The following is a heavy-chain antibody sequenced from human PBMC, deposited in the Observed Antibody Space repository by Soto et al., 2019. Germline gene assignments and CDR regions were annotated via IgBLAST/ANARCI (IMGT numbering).Heavy chain of an antibody. CDR2: ISGSSGTI. V-gene: IGHV3-23*01. J-gene: IGHJ6*02. CDR3: ARIKLVEWFFINVDVYDMDV. CDR1: GFAFSSYA. D-gene: IGHD3-3*01. Sequence: GGSLRLSCAASGFAFSSYAMSWVRQAPGKGLEWVSAISGSSGTIYYADSVEGRFTVSRDNARNSVSLQMDSLRAEDAAVYYFARIKLVEWFFINVDVYDMDVWGQGTPVTVSS.